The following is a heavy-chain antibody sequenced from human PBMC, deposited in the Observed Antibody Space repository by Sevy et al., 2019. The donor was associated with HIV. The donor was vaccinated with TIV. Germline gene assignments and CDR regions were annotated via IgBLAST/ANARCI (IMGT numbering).Heavy chain of an antibody. Sequence: GGSLRLSCAASGFTFSAYWMSWVRQAPGKGLEWVATIKPDGSWSSSVNSVKGRFTISRDNVENTLFLQMNSLRDEDTALYYCTRDERAFFNSPEYWGQGTLVTVSS. J-gene: IGHJ4*02. V-gene: IGHV3-7*01. CDR1: GFTFSAYW. CDR3: TRDERAFFNSPEY. CDR2: IKPDGSWS.